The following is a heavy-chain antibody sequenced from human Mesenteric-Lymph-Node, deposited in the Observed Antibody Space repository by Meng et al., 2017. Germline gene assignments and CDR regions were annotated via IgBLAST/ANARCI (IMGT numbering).Heavy chain of an antibody. CDR2: ISAYNCNT. V-gene: IGHV1-18*01. CDR1: GYTFTSYV. J-gene: IGHJ4*02. CDR3: ARDHRNIVVVPAAMVHDY. Sequence: ASVKVSCKASGYTFTSYVISWVRQAPGQGLEWMGWISAYNCNTNYAQKLQGRVTMTTDTSTSTAYMELRSLRSDDTAVYYCARDHRNIVVVPAAMVHDYWGQGTLVTVSS. D-gene: IGHD2-2*01.